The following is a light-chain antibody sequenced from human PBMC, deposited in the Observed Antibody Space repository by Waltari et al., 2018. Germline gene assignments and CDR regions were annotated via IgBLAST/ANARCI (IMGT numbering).Light chain of an antibody. J-gene: IGKJ1*01. Sequence: QMTQSPSNLYASVGDTVTITCRASQTITQWLAWYQQKPGKAPNPLIYKASILQAGVPSRFSGSGSGTEFTLTINNVQPDDSATFYCQQYNTFSPTFGQGTKVEIK. V-gene: IGKV1-5*03. CDR2: KAS. CDR3: QQYNTFSPT. CDR1: QTITQW.